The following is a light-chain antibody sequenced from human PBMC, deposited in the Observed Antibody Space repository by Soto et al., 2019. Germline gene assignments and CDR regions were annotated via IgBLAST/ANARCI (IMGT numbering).Light chain of an antibody. CDR3: QQYDSYSWT. V-gene: IGKV1-5*01. J-gene: IGKJ1*01. CDR1: QRISSW. CDR2: DAS. Sequence: DIQMTQSPSTLSASVGDRVTITCRASQRISSWLAWYQQKPGKAPNLLIYDASTFESGVPSRFSGSGSGTEFTLTIASLQPDDFATYYCQQYDSYSWTFGQGTKVEVK.